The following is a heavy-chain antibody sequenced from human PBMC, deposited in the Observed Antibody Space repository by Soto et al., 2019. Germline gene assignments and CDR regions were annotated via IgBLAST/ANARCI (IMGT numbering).Heavy chain of an antibody. V-gene: IGHV3-11*01. Sequence: QVQLVESGGGLVKPGGSLRLSCAATGFTFSDHYMSWIRQAPGMGLEWVSYISGSATTIYYADSIKGRFTISRDNAKNSLFLQMTSLRVDDTAVYYCARGRGEFDPWGQGTLLTVSS. CDR1: GFTFSDHY. J-gene: IGHJ5*02. CDR2: ISGSATTI. CDR3: ARGRGEFDP.